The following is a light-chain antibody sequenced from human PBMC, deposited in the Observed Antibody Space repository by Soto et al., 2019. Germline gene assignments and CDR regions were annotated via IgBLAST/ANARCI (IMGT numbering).Light chain of an antibody. J-gene: IGKJ1*01. CDR2: GAS. CDR1: QSVGSD. Sequence: EILMTQSPATLSVSPGERATLSCRASQSVGSDLAWYQQKPGQAPRLLIYGASTRATGIPARFSGSGSGTEFTLTINNLQSDDFAVYYCQHYTNWPPWTFGQGTRAEIK. CDR3: QHYTNWPPWT. V-gene: IGKV3-15*01.